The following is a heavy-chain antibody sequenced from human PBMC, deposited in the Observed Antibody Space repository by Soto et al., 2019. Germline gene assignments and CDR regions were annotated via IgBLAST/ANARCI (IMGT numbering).Heavy chain of an antibody. V-gene: IGHV5-51*01. J-gene: IGHJ5*02. CDR2: IHPSDSDT. CDR3: ARSSSGGLNWFDP. Sequence: PGESLKISCTGSGYTFATYWIAWVRQMPGKGLEWMGIIHPSDSDTRYSPSFQGQVTISADKSITTAYLQWSSLKASDTAMYYCARSSSGGLNWFDPWGQGTLVTVSS. CDR1: GYTFATYW. D-gene: IGHD2-15*01.